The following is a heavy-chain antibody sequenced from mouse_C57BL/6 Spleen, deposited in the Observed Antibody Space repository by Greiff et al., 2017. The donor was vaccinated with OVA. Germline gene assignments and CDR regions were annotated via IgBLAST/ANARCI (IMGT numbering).Heavy chain of an antibody. CDR3: ARQLRLREARAMDY. Sequence: QVQLKQSGPGLVQPSQSLSITCTVSGFSLTSYGVHWVRQSPGKGLEWLGVIWSGGSTDYNAAFISRLGISKDNSKSQVFFKMNSLQADDTAIYYCARQLRLREARAMDYWGQGTSVTVSS. CDR1: GFSLTSYG. V-gene: IGHV2-2*01. CDR2: IWSGGST. D-gene: IGHD3-2*02. J-gene: IGHJ4*01.